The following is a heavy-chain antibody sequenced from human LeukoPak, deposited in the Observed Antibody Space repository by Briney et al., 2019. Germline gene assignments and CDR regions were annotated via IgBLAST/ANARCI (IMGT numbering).Heavy chain of an antibody. D-gene: IGHD6-6*01. CDR2: IYPGDSDS. CDR3: ARHGSIAGRRNWFDP. V-gene: IGHV5-51*01. J-gene: IGHJ5*02. CDR1: GYSFTTYW. Sequence: GESLKISCKGSGYSFTTYWIAWVRQMPGKGLEWMGIIYPGDSDSRHSPSFQGQVTFSADKSISTAYLQWSSLKASDTAMYYCARHGSIAGRRNWFDPWGQGTLVTVSS.